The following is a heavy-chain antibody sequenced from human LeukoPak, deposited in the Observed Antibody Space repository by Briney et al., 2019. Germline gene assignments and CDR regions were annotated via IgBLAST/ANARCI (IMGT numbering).Heavy chain of an antibody. CDR3: ARDTGIGIVPAASVSFAFDI. J-gene: IGHJ3*02. CDR1: GFTFSSYC. Sequence: RPGGSPRLSCAASGFTFSSYCMNWVRQAPGKGLEWVSSISSSSSYIYYADSVKGRFTISRDNSKNTLYLQMNSLRAEDTAVYYCARDTGIGIVPAASVSFAFDIWGQGTMVTVSS. V-gene: IGHV3-21*01. D-gene: IGHD2-2*01. CDR2: ISSSSSYI.